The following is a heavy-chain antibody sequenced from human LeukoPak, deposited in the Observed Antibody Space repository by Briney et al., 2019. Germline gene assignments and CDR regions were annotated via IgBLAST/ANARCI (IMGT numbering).Heavy chain of an antibody. J-gene: IGHJ4*02. CDR3: ARHYDSSGYSLDS. CDR2: INQAGSQK. D-gene: IGHD3-22*01. CDR1: GFTFSSYE. Sequence: GGSLRLTCAASGFTFSSYEMNWVRQAPGKGLEWVANINQAGSQKNYLDSVKGRFTISRDNAKNSLYLEMDSLRADDTAVYYCARHYDSSGYSLDSWGQGTLVTVSS. V-gene: IGHV3-7*01.